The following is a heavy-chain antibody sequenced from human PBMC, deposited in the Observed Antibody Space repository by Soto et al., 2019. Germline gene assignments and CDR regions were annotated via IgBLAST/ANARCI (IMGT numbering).Heavy chain of an antibody. J-gene: IGHJ4*02. Sequence: QVQLQESGPGLVKPSQTLSLTCTASGDSISHSGQYYSWIRQYPGKGLEWIGYIYASGTTYWNPSLKSRTTISVATSNNKVSLELRSVTAADTAVYYCARGTAAHFDYWGQGTLVTVSS. D-gene: IGHD2-2*01. CDR1: GDSISHSGQY. CDR2: IYASGTT. V-gene: IGHV4-31*03. CDR3: ARGTAAHFDY.